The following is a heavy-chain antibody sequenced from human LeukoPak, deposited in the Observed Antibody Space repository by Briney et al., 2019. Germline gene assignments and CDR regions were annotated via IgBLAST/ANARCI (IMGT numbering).Heavy chain of an antibody. CDR3: AIESSGYPNYDYYFDY. D-gene: IGHD3-22*01. J-gene: IGHJ4*02. V-gene: IGHV4-39*01. CDR1: GGSISSSSYY. Sequence: SETLSLTRTVSGGSISSSSYYWGWIRQPPGKGLDWIGSIYYGGTTYYNPSLHSRVTMAVDTSKNQFSLKLSSVTAADTAVYYCAIESSGYPNYDYYFDYWGRGALVTVSS. CDR2: IYYGGTT.